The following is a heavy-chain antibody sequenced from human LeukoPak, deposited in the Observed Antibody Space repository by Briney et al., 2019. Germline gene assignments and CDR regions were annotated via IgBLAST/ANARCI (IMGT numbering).Heavy chain of an antibody. J-gene: IGHJ5*02. CDR3: AASYSNYAPIDP. V-gene: IGHV4-38-2*02. Sequence: SETLSLTCTVSGYSISSGYYWGWIRQPPGQGLEWIGSIYHSGSTYYNPSLKSRVTISVDTSKNQFSLKLSSVTAADTAVYYCAASYSNYAPIDPWGQGTLVTVSS. CDR2: IYHSGST. D-gene: IGHD4-11*01. CDR1: GYSISSGYY.